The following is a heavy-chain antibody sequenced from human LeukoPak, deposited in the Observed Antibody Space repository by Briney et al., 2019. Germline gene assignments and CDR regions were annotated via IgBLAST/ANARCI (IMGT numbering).Heavy chain of an antibody. D-gene: IGHD3-10*01. J-gene: IGHJ4*02. CDR1: GYSFSRYS. CDR3: ARDVGSGSYSASDY. V-gene: IGHV3-21*01. CDR2: IGGSSRYI. Sequence: GGSLLLSCSASGYSFSRYSVNWVRQAPGKGLEWVSFIGGSSRYIYYADSVKGRFTISRDDAKNSLYLQMNSLRAEDTAVYYCARDVGSGSYSASDYWGQGTLVTVSS.